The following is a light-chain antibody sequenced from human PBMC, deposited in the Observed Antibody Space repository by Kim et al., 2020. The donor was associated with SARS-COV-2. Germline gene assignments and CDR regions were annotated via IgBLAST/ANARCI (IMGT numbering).Light chain of an antibody. Sequence: GRRFTCSCSGSNSAVEGDPVNWYLQLPVTAPNHLIFNNNRRPSGVPDRFSGSASGTPASLATSGLQSDDEADYFCAVWDDTLNGPVFGGGTQLTVL. CDR2: NNN. CDR1: NSAVEGDP. CDR3: AVWDDTLNGPV. J-gene: IGLJ2*01. V-gene: IGLV1-44*01.